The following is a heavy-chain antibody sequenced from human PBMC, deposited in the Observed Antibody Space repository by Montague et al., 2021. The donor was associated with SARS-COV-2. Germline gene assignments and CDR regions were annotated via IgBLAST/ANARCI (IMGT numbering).Heavy chain of an antibody. J-gene: IGHJ4*02. CDR2: ISGSGGT. CDR1: GFTFNTYG. V-gene: IGHV3-23*01. D-gene: IGHD1-1*01. CDR3: AKQRGTITTTFDY. Sequence: SLRLSCAASGFTFNTYGMSWVRQAPGQGLEWVSCISGSGGTYYAGSVKGRFAISRGTSNNTLYLQMNSLRAEDTAIYYCAKQRGTITTTFDYWGQGSLVTVSS.